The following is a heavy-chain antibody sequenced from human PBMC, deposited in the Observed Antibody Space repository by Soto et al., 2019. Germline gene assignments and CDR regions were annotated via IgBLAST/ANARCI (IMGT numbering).Heavy chain of an antibody. Sequence: VQLVGSGGGLVQPGGSLRLSCAASGFTISGNAMNWVRQAPGRGLEWVSYISSSSTNIHYADSVRGRFTISRDNAKNSLYLQMNSLRDEDTAVYRCARDLSWGSKWYYYMDVWGKGTTVTVSS. CDR3: ARDLSWGSKWYYYMDV. J-gene: IGHJ6*03. V-gene: IGHV3-48*02. CDR2: ISSSSTNI. D-gene: IGHD3-16*01. CDR1: GFTISGNA.